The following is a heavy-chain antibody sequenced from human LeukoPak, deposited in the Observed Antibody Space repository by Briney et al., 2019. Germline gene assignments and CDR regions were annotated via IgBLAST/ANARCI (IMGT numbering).Heavy chain of an antibody. CDR3: ARQEAAAGTEWFDP. CDR2: IYPGDSDT. Sequence: HGESLKISCKGSGYSFTSYWIGWVRQMPGKGLEWMGIIYPGDSDTRYSPSFQGQVTISADKSISTAHLQWSSLKASDTAMYYCARQEAAAGTEWFDPWGQGTLVTVSS. D-gene: IGHD6-13*01. V-gene: IGHV5-51*01. CDR1: GYSFTSYW. J-gene: IGHJ5*02.